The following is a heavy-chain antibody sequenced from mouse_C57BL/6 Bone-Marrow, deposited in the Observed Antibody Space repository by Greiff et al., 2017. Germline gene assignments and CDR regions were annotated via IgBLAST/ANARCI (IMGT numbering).Heavy chain of an antibody. CDR2: INPYNGGT. D-gene: IGHD1-1*01. V-gene: IGHV1-19*01. CDR3: ARCPYYYGSRNWYFDV. J-gene: IGHJ1*03. Sequence: VQLQQSGPVLVKPGASVKMSCKASGYTFTDYYMNWVKQSHGKSLEWIGVINPYNGGTSYNQKFKGKATLTVDKSSSTAYMERNSLTSEDSAVYYGARCPYYYGSRNWYFDVWGTGTTVTVSS. CDR1: GYTFTDYY.